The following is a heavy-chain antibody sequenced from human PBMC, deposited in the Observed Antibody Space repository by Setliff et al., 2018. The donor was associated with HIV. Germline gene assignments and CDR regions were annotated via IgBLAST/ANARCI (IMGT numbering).Heavy chain of an antibody. V-gene: IGHV4-34*01. J-gene: IGHJ6*03. CDR2: INHSGST. D-gene: IGHD3-16*02. CDR3: ARCLPGTYRYSYYYYYMVV. Sequence: SSETLSLTCAVYGGSFSGYYWSWSRQPPGKRLEWIGEINHSGSTNYNPSLKSRVTISIDTSKNQFSLKVSSVTASDASLYYCARCLPGTYRYSYYYYYMVVWDKGTTVTVSS. CDR1: GGSFSGYY.